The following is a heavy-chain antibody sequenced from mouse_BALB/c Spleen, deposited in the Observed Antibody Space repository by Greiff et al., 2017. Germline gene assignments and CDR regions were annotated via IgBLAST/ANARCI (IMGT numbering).Heavy chain of an antibody. D-gene: IGHD3-1*01. CDR1: GYSITSDYA. V-gene: IGHV3-2*02. Sequence: VQLKESGPGLVKPSQSLSLTCTVTGYSITSDYAWNWIRQFPGNKLEWMGYISYSGSTSYNPSLKSRISITRDTSKNQFFLQLNSVTTEDTATYYCARQLGLLDYWGQGTSVTVSS. CDR2: ISYSGST. CDR3: ARQLGLLDY. J-gene: IGHJ4*01.